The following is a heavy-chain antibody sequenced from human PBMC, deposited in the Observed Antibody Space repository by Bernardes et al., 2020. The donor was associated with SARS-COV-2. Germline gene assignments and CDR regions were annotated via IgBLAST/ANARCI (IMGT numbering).Heavy chain of an antibody. Sequence: GFLSPSSAASGISISDYAMRWVRPVPGKGLEWVSGIIVNGGGTYYADSVKGRFTISRDISKKILYLQMHSLRAEDTAVYFCAKDYPEKAGGSGEDSFFDYWGQGTLVTVSS. V-gene: IGHV3-23*01. D-gene: IGHD3-10*01. CDR3: AKDYPEKAGGSGEDSFFDY. CDR1: GISISDYA. CDR2: IIVNGGGT. J-gene: IGHJ4*02.